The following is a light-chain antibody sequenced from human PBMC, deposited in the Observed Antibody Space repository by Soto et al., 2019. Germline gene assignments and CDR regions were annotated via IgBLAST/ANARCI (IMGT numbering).Light chain of an antibody. CDR1: TGAVTSDHF. J-gene: IGLJ2*01. CDR2: DTS. Sequence: QAVVTQESSLTVSPGGTVTLTCGSSTGAVTSDHFPFWIQQKPGQAPRTVIYDTSNKYSWTPARFSGSLLGGKAALTLSGAQPEDEAEYYCLLAYSGARVFGGGTQLTVL. CDR3: LLAYSGARV. V-gene: IGLV7-46*01.